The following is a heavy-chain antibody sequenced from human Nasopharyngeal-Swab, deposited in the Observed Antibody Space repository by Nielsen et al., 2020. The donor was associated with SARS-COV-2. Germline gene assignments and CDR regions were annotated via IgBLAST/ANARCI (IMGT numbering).Heavy chain of an antibody. CDR3: ATKGTRDAFDI. J-gene: IGHJ3*02. CDR2: ISGSGGST. D-gene: IGHD1-7*01. V-gene: IGHV3-23*01. Sequence: WIRQPPGKGLEWVSDISGSGGSTYYADSVKGRFTISRDNSKNTLYLQMNNLRAEDTAVYYCATKGTRDAFDIWGQGTMVTVSS.